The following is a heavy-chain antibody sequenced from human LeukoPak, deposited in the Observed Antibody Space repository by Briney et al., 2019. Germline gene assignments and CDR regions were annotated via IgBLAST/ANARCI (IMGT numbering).Heavy chain of an antibody. CDR2: IYYSGST. J-gene: IGHJ6*03. V-gene: IGHV4-59*08. CDR3: ARQSIAARGYYYYMDV. Sequence: SETLSLTCNVSGGYISGYYWSWIRQPPGKGLEWIGHIYYSGSTHYNPSLKSQVTISVDTSKNHFSLRLSSVTAADTAVYYCARQSIAARGYYYYMDVWGKGTTVTVSS. CDR1: GGYISGYY. D-gene: IGHD6-6*01.